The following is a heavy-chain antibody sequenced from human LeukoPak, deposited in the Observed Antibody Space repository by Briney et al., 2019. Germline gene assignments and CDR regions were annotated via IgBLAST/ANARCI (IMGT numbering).Heavy chain of an antibody. CDR1: GFTFDDYG. D-gene: IGHD5-12*01. V-gene: IGHV3-43*01. J-gene: IGHJ3*02. Sequence: GGSLRLSCAASGFTFDDYGMSWVRQAPGKGLEWVSLISWDGGSTYYADSVKGRFTISRDNSKNSLYLQMNSLRTEDTALYYCAKDEDIVATGLSSAAFDIWGQGTMVTVSS. CDR2: ISWDGGST. CDR3: AKDEDIVATGLSSAAFDI.